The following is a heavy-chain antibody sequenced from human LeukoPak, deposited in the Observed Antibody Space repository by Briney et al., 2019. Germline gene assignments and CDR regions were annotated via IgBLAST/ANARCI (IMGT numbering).Heavy chain of an antibody. D-gene: IGHD4-17*01. CDR1: GFIFSKYD. J-gene: IGHJ4*02. CDR2: IDRDGVT. CDR3: ARENLEYGDYAIDY. V-gene: IGHV3-13*01. Sequence: GGSLRLSCAASGFIFSKYDMHWVRQVTGKGLEWVSGIDRDGVTYYSGSVKGRFTSSRENAKNSLDLQMNTLRAGDTGVYYCARENLEYGDYAIDYWGQGILAIVSS.